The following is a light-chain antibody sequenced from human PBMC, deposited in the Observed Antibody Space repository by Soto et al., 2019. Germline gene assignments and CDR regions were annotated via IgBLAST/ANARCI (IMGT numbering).Light chain of an antibody. CDR3: QQRSNWPST. CDR2: DAS. V-gene: IGKV3-11*01. Sequence: EIVLTQSPATLSLSPGDRATLSCRASQSVSSYLAWYQQKPGRAPRLLIYDASNRATGIPARFSGSGSGTNFTLPITSLEPEDFAVYYCQQRSNWPSTFGGGTKVDIK. J-gene: IGKJ4*01. CDR1: QSVSSY.